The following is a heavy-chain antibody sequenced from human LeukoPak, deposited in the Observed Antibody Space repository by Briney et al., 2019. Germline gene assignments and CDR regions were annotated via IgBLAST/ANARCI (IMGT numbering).Heavy chain of an antibody. D-gene: IGHD3-22*01. CDR2: IWYDGSNK. J-gene: IGHJ4*02. CDR1: GFTFSRFG. V-gene: IGHV3-33*06. Sequence: GGSLRLSCAASGFTFSRFGMHWVRQAPGKGLEWVAVIWYDGSNKYYGDSVKGRFTISRDNSKNTLYLQMNSLGAEDTAVYYCAKPIYYDSSGYSVDYWGQGTLVTVSS. CDR3: AKPIYYDSSGYSVDY.